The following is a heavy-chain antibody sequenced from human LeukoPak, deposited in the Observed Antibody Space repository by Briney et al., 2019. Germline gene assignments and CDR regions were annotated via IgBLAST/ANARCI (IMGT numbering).Heavy chain of an antibody. D-gene: IGHD4-17*01. J-gene: IGHJ4*02. CDR3: ARDPDPETPVYYFDY. CDR2: ISYDGSNK. Sequence: GGFLRLSCAASGFTFSSYAMHWVRQAPGKGLEWVAVISYDGSNKYYADSVKGRFTISRDNSKNTLYLQMNSLRAEDTAVYYCARDPDPETPVYYFDYWGQGTLVTVSS. CDR1: GFTFSSYA. V-gene: IGHV3-30*04.